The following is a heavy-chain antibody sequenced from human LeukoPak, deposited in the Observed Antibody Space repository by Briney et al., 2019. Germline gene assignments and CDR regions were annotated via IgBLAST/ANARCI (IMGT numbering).Heavy chain of an antibody. CDR2: IYYSGTT. CDR3: ARGVYIAAAQYAY. J-gene: IGHJ4*02. Sequence: SETLSLTCTVSGGSISSYYWSWIRQPPGKGLEWIGYIYYSGTTNYNPSLKSRVTISVDTSKNQFSLKLSSVTAAVTAVYYCARGVYIAAAQYAYWGQGPLVTVSS. CDR1: GGSISSYY. V-gene: IGHV4-59*01. D-gene: IGHD6-13*01.